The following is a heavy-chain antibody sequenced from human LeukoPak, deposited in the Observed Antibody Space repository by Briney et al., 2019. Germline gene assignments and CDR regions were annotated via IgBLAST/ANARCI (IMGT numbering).Heavy chain of an antibody. Sequence: SETLSLTCTVSGGSIGGYYWSWIRHPPGKGQEWIGYIYYSGSTNYNPSLKSRVSMSVDTSKNQFSLRLSSVTAADTAVYYCAREGYTSGWYKTDYWGQGTLVTVSS. CDR3: AREGYTSGWYKTDY. CDR2: IYYSGST. V-gene: IGHV4-59*01. D-gene: IGHD6-19*01. CDR1: GGSIGGYY. J-gene: IGHJ4*02.